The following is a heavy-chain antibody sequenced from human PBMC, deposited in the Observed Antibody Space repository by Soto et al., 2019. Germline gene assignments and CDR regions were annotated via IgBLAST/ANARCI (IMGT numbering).Heavy chain of an antibody. Sequence: QVQLVQSGAEVKMPGASVKVSCEASGNTSPHFDINWVLQATGQGLEWMGWMNPNSGNILYAQKFQGRVTMTRDTSKSTAYMELRSLRFEDTAVYYCARGYNGYIKRYAMDVWGQGTTITVSS. D-gene: IGHD5-12*01. CDR2: MNPNSGNI. J-gene: IGHJ6*02. CDR3: ARGYNGYIKRYAMDV. CDR1: GNTSPHFD. V-gene: IGHV1-8*01.